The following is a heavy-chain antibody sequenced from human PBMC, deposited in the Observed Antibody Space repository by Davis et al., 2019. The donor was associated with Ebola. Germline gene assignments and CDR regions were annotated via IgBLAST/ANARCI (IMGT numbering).Heavy chain of an antibody. CDR3: ARRGYWFDP. CDR2: IYYSGST. J-gene: IGHJ5*02. V-gene: IGHV4-59*08. CDR1: GGSISSYY. Sequence: GSLRLSCTVSGGSISSYYWSWIRQPPGKGLEWIGYIYYSGSTNYNPSLKSRVTISVDTSKNQFSLKLSSVTAADTAVYYCARRGYWFDPWGQGTLVTVSS.